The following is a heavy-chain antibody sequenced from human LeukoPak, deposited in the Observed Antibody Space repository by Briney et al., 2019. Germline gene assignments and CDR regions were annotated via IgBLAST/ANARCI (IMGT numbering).Heavy chain of an antibody. CDR2: IRYDGSNK. Sequence: GGSLRLSCAASGFTFSSYGMHWVRQAPGKGLEWVAFIRYDGSNKYYADSVKGRFTISRDNSKNTLYLQMNSLRAEDTAVYYCAKDLRYSTSPRRGFDYWGQGTLVTVSS. V-gene: IGHV3-30*02. D-gene: IGHD5-12*01. J-gene: IGHJ4*02. CDR1: GFTFSSYG. CDR3: AKDLRYSTSPRRGFDY.